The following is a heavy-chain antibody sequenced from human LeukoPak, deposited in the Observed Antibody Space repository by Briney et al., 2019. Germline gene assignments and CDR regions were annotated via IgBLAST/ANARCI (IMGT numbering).Heavy chain of an antibody. V-gene: IGHV3-74*01. Sequence: GGSLRPSCAASGFTFSSYWMHWVRQAPGKGLVWVSRINSDGSSTSYADSVKGRFTISRDNAKNTLYLQKNSLRAEDTAVYYCARGGPYSSSWYSLPRYYYYMDVWGKGTTVTVSS. J-gene: IGHJ6*03. CDR2: INSDGSST. CDR1: GFTFSSYW. D-gene: IGHD6-13*01. CDR3: ARGGPYSSSWYSLPRYYYYMDV.